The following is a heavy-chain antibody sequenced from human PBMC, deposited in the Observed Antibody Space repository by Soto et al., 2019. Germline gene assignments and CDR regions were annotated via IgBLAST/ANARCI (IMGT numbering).Heavy chain of an antibody. J-gene: IGHJ4*02. CDR2: IIPIFDTT. CDR3: ARAIPVAGHTPTSFDN. CDR1: GGTFSSYA. V-gene: IGHV1-69*12. D-gene: IGHD6-19*01. Sequence: QVQLVQSGAEVKKPGSSVKVSCKASGGTFSSYAISWVRQAPGQGLEWVGVIIPIFDTTKHAQKFQGRVTITADESTGTAYMELSRLRSEDTAVYFCARAIPVAGHTPTSFDNWGQGTLVTVSS.